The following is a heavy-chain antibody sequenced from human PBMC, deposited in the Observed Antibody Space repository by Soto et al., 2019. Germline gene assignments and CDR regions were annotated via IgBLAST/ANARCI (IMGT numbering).Heavy chain of an antibody. CDR2: FYSSGSI. CDR3: ARMYSSGSGWFHP. Sequence: SETLSLTCFVSGYSITAGGHYWSWIRHHPGKGLEWIGSFYSSGSIIYNPSLRSRVSISGDTSSNQFSMSLTSVTAADTARYYCARMYSSGSGWFHPWGQGTLVTVSS. V-gene: IGHV4-31*03. CDR1: GYSITAGGHY. D-gene: IGHD6-19*01. J-gene: IGHJ5*02.